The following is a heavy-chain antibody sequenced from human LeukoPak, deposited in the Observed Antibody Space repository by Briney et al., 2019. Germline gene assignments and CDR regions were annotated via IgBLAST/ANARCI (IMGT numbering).Heavy chain of an antibody. D-gene: IGHD6-13*01. V-gene: IGHV4-59*08. CDR2: IYYSGRT. CDR1: GDSINDYY. J-gene: IGHJ5*02. CDR3: ARRRAEGGSNGHYNWFDP. Sequence: SETLSLTCTVSGDSINDYYWGWIRQPPGKGLEWIGYIYYSGRTKYNPSLQSRVTISVDTSKNHFSLKLSSVTAADTAVYYCARRRAEGGSNGHYNWFDPWGQGTLVTVSS.